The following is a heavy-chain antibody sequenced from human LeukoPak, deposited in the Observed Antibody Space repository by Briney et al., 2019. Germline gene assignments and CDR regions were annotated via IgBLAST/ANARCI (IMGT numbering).Heavy chain of an antibody. CDR3: AREEVLERRNYYYYMDV. V-gene: IGHV3-7*01. CDR2: IKQDGSEK. CDR1: GFTFSNYW. Sequence: PGGSLRLSCAASGFTFSNYWMSWVRQAPGKGLEWVANIKQDGSEKYYVDSAKGRFTISRDNAKNSVFLQMTSLRVEDTAVYYCAREEVLERRNYYYYMDVWGKGTTVTVSS. D-gene: IGHD1-1*01. J-gene: IGHJ6*03.